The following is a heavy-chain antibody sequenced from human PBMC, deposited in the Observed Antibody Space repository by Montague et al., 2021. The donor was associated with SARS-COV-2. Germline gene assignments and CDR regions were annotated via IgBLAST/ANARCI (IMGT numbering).Heavy chain of an antibody. J-gene: IGHJ2*01. CDR2: IYYNGNT. V-gene: IGHV4-59*08. Sequence: SETLSLTCTVSHLSITSYWWSWIRQPPGKRLEWIGNIYYNGNTNYNSSLKSRVTMSADTSRNQFSLRVTSVTAADTAMYYCARLGLLPYYFDVWGRGAQVTVSS. CDR3: ARLGLLPYYFDV. CDR1: HLSITSYW. D-gene: IGHD3/OR15-3a*01.